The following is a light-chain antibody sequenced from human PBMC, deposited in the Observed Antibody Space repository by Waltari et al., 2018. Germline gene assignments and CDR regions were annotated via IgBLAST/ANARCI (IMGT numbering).Light chain of an antibody. J-gene: IGKJ4*01. V-gene: IGKV1-8*01. CDR2: AAS. Sequence: AIRMTLSPSSFSASTGDRVTITCRASQGISSYLAWYQQKPGKAPKLLIYAASTLQSGVPSRFSGSGSGTDFTLTISCLQSEDFATYYCQQYYSYPHTFGGGTKVEIK. CDR1: QGISSY. CDR3: QQYYSYPHT.